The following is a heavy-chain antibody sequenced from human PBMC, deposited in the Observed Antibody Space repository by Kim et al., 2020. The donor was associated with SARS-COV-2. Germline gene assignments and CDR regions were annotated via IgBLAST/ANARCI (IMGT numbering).Heavy chain of an antibody. D-gene: IGHD3-9*01. CDR2: IYYSGTT. V-gene: IGHV4-30-4*01. Sequence: SETLSLTCTVSGASIRSPDFFWSWVRQSPGRGLEWIAYIYYSGTTYYNPSLQSRLSLSVDMPKNQFSLNLSAVTAADTATYYCARVQNTDWGGFDFWG. CDR3: ARVQNTDWGGFDF. CDR1: GASIRSPDFF. J-gene: IGHJ4*01.